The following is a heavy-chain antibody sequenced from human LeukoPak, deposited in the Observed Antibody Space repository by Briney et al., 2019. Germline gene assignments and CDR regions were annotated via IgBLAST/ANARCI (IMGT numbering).Heavy chain of an antibody. J-gene: IGHJ5*02. D-gene: IGHD2-2*01. CDR2: IFYSGGT. CDR3: ARQRAIVVPAAMFWFDP. Sequence: SETLSLTCTVSGGSISSYSWSWIRLPPGKGLEWIGYIFYSGGTNYNPSLQSRVTISVDTSKNQFSLKLSSVTAADTAVYYCARQRAIVVPAAMFWFDPWGQGTLVTVSS. V-gene: IGHV4-59*08. CDR1: GGSISSYS.